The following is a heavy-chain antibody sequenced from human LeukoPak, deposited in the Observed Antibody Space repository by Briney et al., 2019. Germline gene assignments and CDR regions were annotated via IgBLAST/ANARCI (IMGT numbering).Heavy chain of an antibody. CDR1: GFTFSSFG. D-gene: IGHD3-10*01. J-gene: IGHJ4*02. V-gene: IGHV3-23*01. CDR3: ARGGVDYYGSGTYYLMYYFDY. CDR2: ISGSGGAT. Sequence: GGTLRLSCAASGFTFSSFGMSWVRQAPGKGLEWVSGISGSGGATYYADSVKGRFTISRDDPHNTLYLQMNSLRAEDTAVYFCARGGVDYYGSGTYYLMYYFDYWGQGALVTVSS.